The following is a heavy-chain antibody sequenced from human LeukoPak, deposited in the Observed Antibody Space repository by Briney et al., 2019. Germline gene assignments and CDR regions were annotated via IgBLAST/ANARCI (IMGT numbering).Heavy chain of an antibody. CDR2: ISYDGSNK. V-gene: IGHV3-30*18. D-gene: IGHD2-2*01. CDR1: GFTFSSYG. CDR3: AKDRGGDIVVVPAAIKYYFDY. Sequence: GGSLRLSCAASGFTFSSYGMHWVRQAPGKGLEWVAVISYDGSNKYYADSVKGRFTISRDNSKNTLYLQMNSLGAEDTAVYYCAKDRGGDIVVVPAAIKYYFDYWGQGTLVTVSS. J-gene: IGHJ4*02.